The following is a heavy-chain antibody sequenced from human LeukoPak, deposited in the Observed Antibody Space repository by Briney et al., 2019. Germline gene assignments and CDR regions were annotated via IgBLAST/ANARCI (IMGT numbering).Heavy chain of an antibody. CDR3: ARSQWLAQEGFDY. V-gene: IGHV3-64*01. J-gene: IGHJ4*02. D-gene: IGHD6-19*01. Sequence: PGGSLRLSCATSGFTFNRHALHWVRQAPGKRLVYVSSINSNGGTTYYANSVKGRFTISRDNSKNTLYLQMGSLRADDMGVYYCARSQWLAQEGFDYWGQGTLVTVSS. CDR1: GFTFNRHA. CDR2: INSNGGTT.